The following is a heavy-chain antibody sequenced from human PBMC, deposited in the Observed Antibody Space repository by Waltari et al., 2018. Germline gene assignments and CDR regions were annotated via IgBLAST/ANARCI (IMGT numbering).Heavy chain of an antibody. V-gene: IGHV3-30*18. CDR2: IWYDGSNK. J-gene: IGHJ3*02. Sequence: QVQLVESGGGVVQPGRSLRHSCEASGFPFSGYGMHWVRQAPGKGLEWVAVIWYDGSNKYYADSVKGRFTISRDNSKNTLYLQMNSLRAEDTAMYYCAKDRDIWGQGTMVTVSS. CDR3: AKDRDI. CDR1: GFPFSGYG.